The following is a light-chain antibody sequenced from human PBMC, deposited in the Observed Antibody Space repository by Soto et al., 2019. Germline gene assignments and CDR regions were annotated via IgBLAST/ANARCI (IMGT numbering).Light chain of an antibody. V-gene: IGKV3-15*01. Sequence: EIVMSKSPDTLAVSPGGRANLSCRASQSTSSNLAWYQQKPGQAPRLLIYGASTRATGIPASFSGSGSGTEFTLTITILQSEDFAVYYCKQSNNWSRPFGQRTKVDNK. CDR3: KQSNNWSRP. CDR2: GAS. J-gene: IGKJ1*01. CDR1: QSTSSN.